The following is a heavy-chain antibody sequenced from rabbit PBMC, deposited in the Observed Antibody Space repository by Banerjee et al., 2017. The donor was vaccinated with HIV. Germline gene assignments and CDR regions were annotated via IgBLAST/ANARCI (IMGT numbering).Heavy chain of an antibody. V-gene: IGHV1S40*01. D-gene: IGHD1-1*01. CDR3: ARLDAKGSGYCDL. J-gene: IGHJ3*01. CDR2: IYAGSSGST. Sequence: QSLEESGGDLVKPGASLTLTCKASGIDFSSSYYMCWVRQAPGKGLEWIACIYAGSSGSTYYASWAKGRFTISKTSSTTVTLQMTSLTAADTATYFCARLDAKGSGYCDLWGQGTLVTVS. CDR1: GIDFSSSYY.